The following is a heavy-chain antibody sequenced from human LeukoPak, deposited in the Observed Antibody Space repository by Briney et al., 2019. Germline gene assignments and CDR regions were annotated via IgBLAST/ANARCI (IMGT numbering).Heavy chain of an antibody. D-gene: IGHD3-10*01. J-gene: IGHJ6*02. CDR3: ARVYPYRGVRGASYYYGMDV. Sequence: PGGSLRLSCAASGFSFSSYSMNWGRQAPGKGLEWVSSISSSSSYIYYADSVKGRFTISRDNAKNSLYLQMNSLRAEDTAVYYCARVYPYRGVRGASYYYGMDVWGQGTTVTVSS. V-gene: IGHV3-21*01. CDR1: GFSFSSYS. CDR2: ISSSSSYI.